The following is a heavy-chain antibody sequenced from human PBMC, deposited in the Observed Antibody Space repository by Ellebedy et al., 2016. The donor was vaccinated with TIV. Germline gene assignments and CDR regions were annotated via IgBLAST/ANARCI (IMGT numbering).Heavy chain of an antibody. CDR3: ARDEDDSSGYYSAHDAFDI. CDR1: GFTFSSYS. D-gene: IGHD3-22*01. J-gene: IGHJ3*02. V-gene: IGHV3-21*01. Sequence: GGSLRLXCAASGFTFSSYSMNWVRQAPGKGLEWVSSISSSSSYIYYADSVKGRFTISRDNAKNSLYLQMNSLRAEDTAVYYCARDEDDSSGYYSAHDAFDIWGQGTMVTVSS. CDR2: ISSSSSYI.